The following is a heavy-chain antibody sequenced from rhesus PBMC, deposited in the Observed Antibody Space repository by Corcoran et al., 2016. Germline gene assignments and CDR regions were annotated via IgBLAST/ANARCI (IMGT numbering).Heavy chain of an antibody. CDR1: GASISSYW. CDR2: IKGNIRIT. V-gene: IGHV4-80*01. D-gene: IGHD6-31*01. CDR3: ARKTSIAAAGSYFDY. Sequence: QVQLQESGPGLVKPSETLSLTCAVSGASISSYWWRWIRQPPGKGLEWIGEIKGNIRITYNHPATKSRVPVSKDASKTPFSLKLSSVTAADTAVYYCARKTSIAAAGSYFDYWVQGVLVTVSS. J-gene: IGHJ4*01.